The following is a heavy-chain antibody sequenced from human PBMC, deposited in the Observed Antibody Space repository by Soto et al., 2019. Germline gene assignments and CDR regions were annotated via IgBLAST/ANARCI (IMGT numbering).Heavy chain of an antibody. D-gene: IGHD3-10*01. CDR3: ARLWFGELLNPGYYYGMDV. V-gene: IGHV1-69*13. J-gene: IGHJ6*02. Sequence: ASVKVSCKASGGTFSSYAISWVRQAPGQGLEWMGGIIPIFGTANYAQKFQGRVTITADESTSTAYMELSSLRSEDTAVYYCARLWFGELLNPGYYYGMDVWGQGTTVTVSS. CDR1: GGTFSSYA. CDR2: IIPIFGTA.